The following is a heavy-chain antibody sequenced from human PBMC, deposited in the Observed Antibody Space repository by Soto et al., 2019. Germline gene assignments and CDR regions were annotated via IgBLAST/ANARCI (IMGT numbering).Heavy chain of an antibody. D-gene: IGHD2-2*01. CDR1: GYSIRNRSYY. CDR2: IFHSGNA. Sequence: ASETQSLTSTFTGYSIRNRSYYWGWIRQPPGKGLEWIGFIFHSGNAKYNPSLKSRVTISVDTSKNQFSLSLDSVTAADTAVYFCARAHAPTLPFDYWGQGTLVTVSS. V-gene: IGHV4-61*05. J-gene: IGHJ4*01. CDR3: ARAHAPTLPFDY.